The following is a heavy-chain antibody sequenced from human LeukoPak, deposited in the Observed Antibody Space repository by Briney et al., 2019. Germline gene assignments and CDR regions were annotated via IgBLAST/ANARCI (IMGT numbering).Heavy chain of an antibody. J-gene: IGHJ4*02. CDR1: GFTFSNYW. Sequence: KPGGSLRLSCAASGFTFSNYWMSWVRQAPGKGLEWVSSISSSSSYIYYADSVKGRFTISRDNAKNSLYLQMNSLRAEDTAVYYCASPYYYDTPGTPPIDYWGQGTLVTVSS. CDR3: ASPYYYDTPGTPPIDY. D-gene: IGHD3-22*01. CDR2: ISSSSSYI. V-gene: IGHV3-21*01.